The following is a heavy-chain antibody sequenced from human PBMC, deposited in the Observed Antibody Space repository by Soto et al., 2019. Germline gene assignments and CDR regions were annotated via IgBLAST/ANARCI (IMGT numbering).Heavy chain of an antibody. CDR2: ISSNGGST. CDR3: VKTMGYDSNYFDY. V-gene: IGHV3-64D*06. D-gene: IGHD5-12*01. CDR1: GFTFSSYA. J-gene: IGHJ4*02. Sequence: GGSLRLSCSASGFTFSSYAMHWVRQAPGKGLEYVSAISSNGGSTYYADSVKGRFTISRDNSKNTLYLQMSSLRAEDTAVYYCVKTMGYDSNYFDYWGQGTLVTVSS.